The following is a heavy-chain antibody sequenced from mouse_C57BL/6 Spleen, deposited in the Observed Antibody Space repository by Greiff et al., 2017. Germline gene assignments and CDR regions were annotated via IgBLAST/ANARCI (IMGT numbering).Heavy chain of an antibody. CDR3: ARNWETYAMDY. Sequence: VQLQESGPGLVAPSQSLSITCTVSGFSLTSYGVDWVRQSPGKGLEWLGVIWGVGSTNYNSALKSRLSISKDNSKSQVFLKMNSLQTDDTAMYYGARNWETYAMDYWGQGTSVTVSS. CDR2: IWGVGST. CDR1: GFSLTSYG. V-gene: IGHV2-6*01. D-gene: IGHD4-1*01. J-gene: IGHJ4*01.